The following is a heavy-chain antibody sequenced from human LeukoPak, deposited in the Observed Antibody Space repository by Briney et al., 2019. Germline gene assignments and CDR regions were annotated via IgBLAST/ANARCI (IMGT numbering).Heavy chain of an antibody. D-gene: IGHD6-19*01. V-gene: IGHV3-30*02. J-gene: IGHJ4*02. CDR2: LWYDGSNK. Sequence: GGSLRLSCAASGFTFSSYGMHWVRHAPVKGLEWVAVLWYDGSNKYYADSVKGRFTIARDNSKNTLYLQMNSLRPEDSNVYYDAKPNSSSCYSNGCYASDYWAQGTVVTVSS. CDR1: GFTFSSYG. CDR3: AKPNSSSCYSNGCYASDY.